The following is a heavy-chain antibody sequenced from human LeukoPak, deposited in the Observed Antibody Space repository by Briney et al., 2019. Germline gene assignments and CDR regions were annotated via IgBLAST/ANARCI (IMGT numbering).Heavy chain of an antibody. J-gene: IGHJ4*02. V-gene: IGHV3-30*18. CDR3: AKDYVWSCDY. CDR2: ISYDGSNK. CDR1: GFTFSSYG. D-gene: IGHD3-3*01. Sequence: GGSLRLSCAASGFTFSSYGMHWVRQAPGKGLEWVAVISYDGSNKYYADSVKGRFTISRDNAKNSLSLQINSLRGEDTAVYYCAKDYVWSCDYWGPGILVIVSS.